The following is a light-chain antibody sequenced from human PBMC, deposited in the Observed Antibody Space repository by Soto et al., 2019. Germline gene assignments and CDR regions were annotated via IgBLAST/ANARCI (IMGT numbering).Light chain of an antibody. CDR2: DVT. J-gene: IGLJ1*01. V-gene: IGLV2-11*01. CDR3: CSYAGSYTFGV. Sequence: QSALTQPRSVSGSPGQSVTISCTGTSSDVGGYDYVSWYQQHPGKAPKLIIYDVTKRPSGVPDRFSGSKSGNTASLTISGLQAEDEADYSCCSYAGSYTFGVFGTGTKLTVL. CDR1: SSDVGGYDY.